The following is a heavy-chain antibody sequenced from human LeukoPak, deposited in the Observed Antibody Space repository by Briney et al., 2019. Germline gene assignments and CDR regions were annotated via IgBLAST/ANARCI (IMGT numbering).Heavy chain of an antibody. J-gene: IGHJ4*02. Sequence: PSDTVSLPCAVWGGFFRGYYWSCTRQPPGKGLEWIGEINHSGSTNYNPSLKSRVTISVDTSKNQFSLKLSAVTAADTAVYYCARGLYYFDYWGQGTLVTVSS. V-gene: IGHV4-34*01. CDR1: GGFFRGYY. CDR3: ARGLYYFDY. CDR2: INHSGST.